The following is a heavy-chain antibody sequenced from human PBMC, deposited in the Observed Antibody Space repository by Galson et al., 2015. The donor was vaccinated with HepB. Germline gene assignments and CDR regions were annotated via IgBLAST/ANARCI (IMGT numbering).Heavy chain of an antibody. CDR1: GDSVSSNSAA. Sequence: CAISGDSVSSNSAAWNWIRQSPSRGLEWLGRTYYRSKWYTDYAVSVKGRITINPDTSKNQFSLQLNSVTPEDTAVYYCARDGSYSDTHFDYWGQGTLVTVSS. CDR2: TYYRSKWYT. J-gene: IGHJ4*02. D-gene: IGHD3-22*01. V-gene: IGHV6-1*01. CDR3: ARDGSYSDTHFDY.